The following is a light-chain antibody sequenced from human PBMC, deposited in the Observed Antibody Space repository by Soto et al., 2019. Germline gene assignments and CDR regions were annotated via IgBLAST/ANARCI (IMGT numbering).Light chain of an antibody. V-gene: IGKV1-39*01. CDR2: AAS. Sequence: DIQMTQSPSSLSASVGDRVTITCRASQSISSYLTWYQQKPGKAPKLLIYAASILQSGVPSRFSVSGVGTDFTLTISSRQPEDFATYYCQQSYSTRFTFGPGTKVDIK. J-gene: IGKJ3*01. CDR1: QSISSY. CDR3: QQSYSTRFT.